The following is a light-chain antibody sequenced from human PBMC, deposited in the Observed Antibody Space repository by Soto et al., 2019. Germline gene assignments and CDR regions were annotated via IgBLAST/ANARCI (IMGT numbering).Light chain of an antibody. J-gene: IGLJ1*01. V-gene: IGLV1-44*01. CDR1: ISNIGSNT. Sequence: QSVLTQPPSASGSPGPRVTISCSGSISNIGSNTVSCYQHLPGTAPKLLIYSNNQRPSGVPDRFSGSKSGTSASLAISGLQSEDEADYYCAAWDDTLNGLYVFGTGTKVTVL. CDR3: AAWDDTLNGLYV. CDR2: SNN.